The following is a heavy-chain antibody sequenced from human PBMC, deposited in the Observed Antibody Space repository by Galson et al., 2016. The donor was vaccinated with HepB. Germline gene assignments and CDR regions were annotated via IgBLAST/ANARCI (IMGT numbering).Heavy chain of an antibody. CDR1: GSSFTNYW. CDR3: ASHVRCTSTTCYPLKGFNV. V-gene: IGHV5-51*01. D-gene: IGHD2-2*01. Sequence: QSGAEVKKPGESLKISCKGSGSSFTNYWIGWVRQVPGEGLEWMGYTYPGDSETRYARSFEGHVTISADNSISTAYLQWNSLKASDTAIYYCASHVRCTSTTCYPLKGFNVWGQGTLVTVSS. CDR2: TYPGDSET. J-gene: IGHJ4*02.